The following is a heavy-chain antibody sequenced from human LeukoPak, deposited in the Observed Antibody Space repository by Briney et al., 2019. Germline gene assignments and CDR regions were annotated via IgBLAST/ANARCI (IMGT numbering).Heavy chain of an antibody. D-gene: IGHD3-22*01. CDR3: ARENSYYDSSAPGAFDI. J-gene: IGHJ3*02. V-gene: IGHV3-30*02. Sequence: GGSLRLSCAASGFTFSSYAMHWVRQAPGKGLEWVAFIRYDGSNKYYADSVKGRFTISRDNAKNSLYLQMNSLRAEDTALYYCARENSYYDSSAPGAFDIWGQGTMVTVSS. CDR2: IRYDGSNK. CDR1: GFTFSSYA.